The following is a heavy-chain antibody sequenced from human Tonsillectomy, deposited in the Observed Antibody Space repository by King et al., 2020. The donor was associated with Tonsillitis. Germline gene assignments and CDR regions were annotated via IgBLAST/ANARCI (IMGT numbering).Heavy chain of an antibody. CDR1: GFIFRTYG. Sequence: QLVQSGGGVVQPGKSLRLSCAASGFIFRTYGMYWVRQAPGKGPEWVAVISYDGSKKYYADSVEGRFTISRDNSKNTLYLQMNSLRVEDTAVYYCAKGLWGGYYPHDAFDIWGQGTMV. CDR2: ISYDGSKK. J-gene: IGHJ3*02. CDR3: AKGLWGGYYPHDAFDI. V-gene: IGHV3-30*18. D-gene: IGHD3-3*01.